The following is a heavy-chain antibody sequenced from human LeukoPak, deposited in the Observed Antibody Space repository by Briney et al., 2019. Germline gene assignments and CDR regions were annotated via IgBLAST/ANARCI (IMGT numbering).Heavy chain of an antibody. V-gene: IGHV3-23*01. J-gene: IGHJ4*02. CDR3: AKDSNYDFWSGLFGD. D-gene: IGHD3-3*01. Sequence: GGSLRLSCAASGFTFSSYAMRWVRQAPGRGLEWVSAISVSGGSTYYADSLKGRFTISRDNYKNTLYLQMNSLRAEDTAVYYGAKDSNYDFWSGLFGDWGQGTLVTVAS. CDR1: GFTFSSYA. CDR2: ISVSGGST.